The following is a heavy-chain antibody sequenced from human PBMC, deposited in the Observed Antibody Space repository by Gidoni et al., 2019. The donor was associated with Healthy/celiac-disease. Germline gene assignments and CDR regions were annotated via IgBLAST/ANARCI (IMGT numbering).Heavy chain of an antibody. J-gene: IGHJ4*02. CDR3: ARGLRGYSYGLYY. Sequence: QVQLQQWGAGLLTPSETLSLTCAVYGGSFSGYYCSWIRQPPGKGLEWIGEINHSVSTNYNPSLKRRVTISVDTSKNQFSLKLSSVTAADTAVYYCARGLRGYSYGLYYWGQGTLVTVSS. CDR1: GGSFSGYY. V-gene: IGHV4-34*01. D-gene: IGHD5-18*01. CDR2: INHSVST.